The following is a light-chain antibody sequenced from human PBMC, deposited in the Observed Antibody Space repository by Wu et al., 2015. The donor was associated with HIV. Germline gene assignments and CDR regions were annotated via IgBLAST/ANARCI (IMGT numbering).Light chain of an antibody. CDR2: ETS. CDR1: QTIANK. J-gene: IGKJ5*01. V-gene: IGKV3-15*01. Sequence: EIVMTQSPATLSVSPGQRVALSCRASQTIANKLAWYQQRPGQGPRLLIYETSTRAIGIPARFSGRGSGTEFTLTISDMQSEDFAVYYCQQYKNWPPFTFGQGTRL. CDR3: QQYKNWPPFT.